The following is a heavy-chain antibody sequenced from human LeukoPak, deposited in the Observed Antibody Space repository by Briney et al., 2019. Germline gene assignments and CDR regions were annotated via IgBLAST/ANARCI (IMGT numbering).Heavy chain of an antibody. Sequence: PGGSLRLSCAASGFTFSSYWMHWVRQAPGKGLMWVSRMKSDGSSTSYADSVKGRFTISRDNAKKFLYLQMNSLRREDTAFYYYAKDGRALRTDEPWLDLWGQGTPVTVSS. CDR3: AKDGRALRTDEPWLDL. CDR1: GFTFSSYW. D-gene: IGHD6-19*01. V-gene: IGHV3-74*01. CDR2: MKSDGSST. J-gene: IGHJ5*02.